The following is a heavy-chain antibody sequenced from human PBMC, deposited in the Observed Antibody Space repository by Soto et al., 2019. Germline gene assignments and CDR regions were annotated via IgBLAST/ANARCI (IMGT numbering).Heavy chain of an antibody. D-gene: IGHD3-10*01. CDR1: GFTFSSYW. J-gene: IGHJ6*03. V-gene: IGHV3-74*01. CDR3: ARDFRAVNTEMRRAHYYYYYMDV. CDR2: INSDGSST. Sequence: GGSLRLSCAASGFTFSSYWMHWVRQAPGKGLVWVSRINSDGSSTSYADSVKGRFTISRDNAKNTLYLQMNSLRAEDTAVYYCARDFRAVNTEMRRAHYYYYYMDVWGKGTTVTVSS.